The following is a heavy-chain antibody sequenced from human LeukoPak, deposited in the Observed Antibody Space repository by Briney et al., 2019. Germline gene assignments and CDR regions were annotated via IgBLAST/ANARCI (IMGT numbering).Heavy chain of an antibody. D-gene: IGHD2-2*01. J-gene: IGHJ3*02. V-gene: IGHV1-8*01. CDR1: GYTFTSYD. CDR3: ARGPSSTSNRATGPHDAFDI. CDR2: MNPNSGNT. Sequence: ASVKVSCKASGYTFTSYDINWVRQATGQGLEWMGWMNPNSGNTGYAQKFQGRVTMTRSTSISTAYMELSSLRSEDTAVYYCARGPSSTSNRATGPHDAFDIWGQGTMVTVSS.